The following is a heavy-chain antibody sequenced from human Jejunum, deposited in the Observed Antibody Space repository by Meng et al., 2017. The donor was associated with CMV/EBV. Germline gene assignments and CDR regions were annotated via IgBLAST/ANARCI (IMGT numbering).Heavy chain of an antibody. V-gene: IGHV3-23*01. D-gene: IGHD1-1*01. CDR1: GIIFSGHA. Sequence: EVQLLESXGGLVQPGXSLRLSXVASGIIFSGHAMFWVRQAPGKGLEWVSGVSDSGGSPFYADSVKGRFRISRDNSKNTLYMQMNSLRVEDTAVYYCAKGLTTSGTTDVPLDHWGQGTLVTVSS. CDR2: VSDSGGSP. J-gene: IGHJ4*02. CDR3: AKGLTTSGTTDVPLDH.